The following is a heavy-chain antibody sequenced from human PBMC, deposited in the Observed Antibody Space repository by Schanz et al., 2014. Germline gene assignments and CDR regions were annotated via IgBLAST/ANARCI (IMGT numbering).Heavy chain of an antibody. CDR3: AREMLDIVATMDDDAFDI. V-gene: IGHV1-2*06. D-gene: IGHD5-12*01. CDR2: INPNSGRT. CDR1: GYTFTDYY. J-gene: IGHJ3*02. Sequence: QVQLVQSGGEVKTPGASVKVSCKASGYTFTDYYMHWVRQAPGQGLEWMGRINPNSGRTNYAQKFQGRVTMTRDTSISTAYMEMSRLISDDTAVYYCAREMLDIVATMDDDAFDIWGQGTMVTVSS.